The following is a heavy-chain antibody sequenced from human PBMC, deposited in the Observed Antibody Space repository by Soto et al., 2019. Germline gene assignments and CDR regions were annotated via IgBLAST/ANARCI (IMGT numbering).Heavy chain of an antibody. J-gene: IGHJ6*03. Sequence: QVQLVESGGGVVQPGRSLRLSCAASGFTFSNYAMFWVRQSPGEGLEWVAVISYDGSNEYYVDSVKGRFSISRDNSKNTLYLQMDSLRTEDTAVYYCARRTVAAYYMDVWGKGTTVTVSS. CDR1: GFTFSNYA. V-gene: IGHV3-30*03. CDR3: ARRTVAAYYMDV. CDR2: ISYDGSNE. D-gene: IGHD6-13*01.